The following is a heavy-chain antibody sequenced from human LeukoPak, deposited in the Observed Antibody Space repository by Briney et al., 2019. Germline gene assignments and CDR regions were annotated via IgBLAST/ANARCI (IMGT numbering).Heavy chain of an antibody. CDR3: ARRRYSSSSAEFIDY. CDR2: INPNSGGT. CDR1: GYTFTGYY. J-gene: IGHJ4*02. D-gene: IGHD6-6*01. V-gene: IGHV1-2*02. Sequence: ASVKVSCKASGYTFTGYYMHWVRQAPGQGLEWMGWINPNSGGTNYAQKFQGRVTMTRDTSISTAYMELSRLRSDDTAVYYCARRRYSSSSAEFIDYWGQGTLVTVSS.